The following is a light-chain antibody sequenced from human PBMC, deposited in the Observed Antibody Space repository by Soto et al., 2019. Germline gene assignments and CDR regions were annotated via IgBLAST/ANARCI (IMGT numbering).Light chain of an antibody. Sequence: SVGDRVTITCRASQSISSWLAWYQQKPGKSPKLLIYDASSLESGVPSRFSGSGSGTDFTLTIRTLEPDDFAVYYCQQPGRLPGTFGEGTKV. J-gene: IGKJ4*02. CDR1: QSISSW. CDR3: QQPGRLPGT. CDR2: DAS. V-gene: IGKV1-5*01.